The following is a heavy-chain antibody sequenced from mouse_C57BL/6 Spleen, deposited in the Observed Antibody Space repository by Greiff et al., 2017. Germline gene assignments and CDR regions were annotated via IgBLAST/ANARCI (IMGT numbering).Heavy chain of an antibody. CDR2: INPNYGTT. Sequence: QLQQSGPELVKPGASVKISCKASGYSFTDYNMNWVKQSNGKSLEWIGVINPNYGTTSYNQKFKGKATLTVDQSSSTAYMQLNSLTSEDSAVYYCARWIVTTYDYAMDYWGQGTSVTVSS. V-gene: IGHV1-39*01. CDR3: ARWIVTTYDYAMDY. J-gene: IGHJ4*01. CDR1: GYSFTDYN. D-gene: IGHD2-5*01.